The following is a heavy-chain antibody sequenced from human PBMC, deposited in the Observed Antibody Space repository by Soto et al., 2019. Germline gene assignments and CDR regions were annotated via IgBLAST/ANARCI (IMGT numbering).Heavy chain of an antibody. CDR1: GGSFSGYY. V-gene: IGHV4-34*01. CDR2: INHSGST. Sequence: SETLSLTCAVYGGSFSGYYWSWIRQPPGKGLEWIGEINHSGSTNYNPSLKSRVNISVDTSKNQFSLKLSSVTAADTAVYYCARGTSDCSGGSCYSKPAYYYYMDVWGKG. D-gene: IGHD2-15*01. J-gene: IGHJ6*03. CDR3: ARGTSDCSGGSCYSKPAYYYYMDV.